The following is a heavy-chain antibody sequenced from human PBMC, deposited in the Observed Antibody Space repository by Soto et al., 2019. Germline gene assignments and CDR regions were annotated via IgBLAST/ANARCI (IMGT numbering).Heavy chain of an antibody. CDR2: ISYDGSNK. CDR3: ARDEIRFSWAYGMDV. CDR1: GFTSSSYA. D-gene: IGHD3-3*01. J-gene: IGHJ6*02. Sequence: QVQLVESGGGVVQPGRSLRLSCAASGFTSSSYAMHWVRQAPGKGLEWVAVISYDGSNKYYADSVKGRFTISRDNSKNTLYLQMNSLRAEDTAVYYCARDEIRFSWAYGMDVLGQGTTVTVSS. V-gene: IGHV3-30-3*01.